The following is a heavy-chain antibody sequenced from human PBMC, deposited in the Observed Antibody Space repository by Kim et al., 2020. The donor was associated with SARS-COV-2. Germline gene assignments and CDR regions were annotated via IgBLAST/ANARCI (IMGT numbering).Heavy chain of an antibody. CDR3: AKGWRTNDY. Sequence: VTTYYADAVRGRFTSSRDNSKNTLYLQLNSLRAEDTAVYYCAKGWRTNDYWGQGTLVTVSS. CDR2: VTT. V-gene: IGHV3-23*01. D-gene: IGHD2-15*01. J-gene: IGHJ4*02.